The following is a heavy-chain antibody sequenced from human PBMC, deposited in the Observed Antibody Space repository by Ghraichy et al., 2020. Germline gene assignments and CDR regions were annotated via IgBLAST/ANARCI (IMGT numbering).Heavy chain of an antibody. Sequence: GGSLRLSCAASGLTFSSYDMHWVRQAPGKGLEWVAFVRYDGSSKYCADSVKGRFTISRDNSRNTLYLQMNSLRVDDTAVYYCAKEIAVPGRGFDYWGQGTLVTV. CDR1: GLTFSSYD. V-gene: IGHV3-30*02. J-gene: IGHJ4*02. D-gene: IGHD6-19*01. CDR2: VRYDGSSK. CDR3: AKEIAVPGRGFDY.